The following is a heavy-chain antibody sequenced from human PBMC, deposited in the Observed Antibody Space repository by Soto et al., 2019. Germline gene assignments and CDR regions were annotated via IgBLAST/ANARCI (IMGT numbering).Heavy chain of an antibody. V-gene: IGHV3-30*18. CDR3: AKDEISKTIRGDAFNF. D-gene: IGHD1-7*01. J-gene: IGHJ3*01. CDR2: ISYDGSYQ. Sequence: GSLRLSCAASGFTFSSDGMHWVRLAPGKGLEWVAVISYDGSYQYYVDSVKGRFTISRDNSKNTLYLQMNSLRAEDTAVYYCAKDEISKTIRGDAFNFWGQGTMVTVSS. CDR1: GFTFSSDG.